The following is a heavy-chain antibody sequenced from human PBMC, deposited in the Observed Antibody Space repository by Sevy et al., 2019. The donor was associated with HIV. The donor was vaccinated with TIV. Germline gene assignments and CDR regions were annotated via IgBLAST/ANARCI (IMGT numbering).Heavy chain of an antibody. Sequence: ASVKVSCKVSGYTLTGLSMHWERQAPGIGLEWMGRFDPEDDETIYAQNFQGRVTLTEDTSRDTAYMELSSLRYEDTAVYYCATAREYYQDSSGYLDFWGQGTLVTVSS. CDR3: ATAREYYQDSSGYLDF. CDR2: FDPEDDET. V-gene: IGHV1-24*01. D-gene: IGHD3-22*01. CDR1: GYTLTGLS. J-gene: IGHJ4*02.